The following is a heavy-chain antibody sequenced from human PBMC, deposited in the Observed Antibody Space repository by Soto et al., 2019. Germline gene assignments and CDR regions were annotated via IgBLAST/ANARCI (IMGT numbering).Heavy chain of an antibody. CDR2: ISWNSGSI. CDR3: AREIRFLEWFDAFDI. D-gene: IGHD3-3*01. J-gene: IGHJ3*02. V-gene: IGHV3-9*01. CDR1: GFTFDDYA. Sequence: GGSLRLSCAASGFTFDDYAMHWVRQAPGKGLEWVSGISWNSGSIGYADSVKGRFTISRDNAKNSLYLQMNSLRAEDTALYYCAREIRFLEWFDAFDIWGQGTMVTVSS.